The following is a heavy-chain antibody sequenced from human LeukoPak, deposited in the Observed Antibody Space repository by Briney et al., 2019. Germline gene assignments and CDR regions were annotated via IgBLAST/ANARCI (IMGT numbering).Heavy chain of an antibody. Sequence: NSSETLSLTCTVSGGSISSYYWSWIRQPPGKGLEWIGDIYYSGSTNYNPSPKSRVTISVDTSKNQFSLKLSSVTAADTAVYYCASFYGSVRHRTFSFDIWGQGTMVTVSS. CDR3: ASFYGSVRHRTFSFDI. CDR2: IYYSGST. J-gene: IGHJ3*02. CDR1: GGSISSYY. V-gene: IGHV4-59*01. D-gene: IGHD3-10*01.